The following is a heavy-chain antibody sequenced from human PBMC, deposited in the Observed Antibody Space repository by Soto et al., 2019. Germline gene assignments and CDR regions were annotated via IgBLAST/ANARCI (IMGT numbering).Heavy chain of an antibody. CDR1: GFTFSSYG. CDR3: ASELLTGTTRRYYRLAV. CDR2: IWYDGSNK. D-gene: IGHD1-1*01. J-gene: IGHJ6*02. V-gene: IGHV3-33*01. Sequence: PGGSLRLSCAASGFTFSSYGMHWVRQAPGKGLEWVAVIWYDGSNKYYADSVKGRFTISRDNSKNTLYLQMNSLRAEDTAVYYCASELLTGTTRRYYRLAVWGQGTTVPVSS.